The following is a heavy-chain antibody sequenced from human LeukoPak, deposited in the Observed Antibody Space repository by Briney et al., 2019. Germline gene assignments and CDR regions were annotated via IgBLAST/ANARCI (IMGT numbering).Heavy chain of an antibody. Sequence: ASVKVSCKASGYTFTTYDLNWVRQATGQGLEWMGWMNPNSGNTGYAQKFQGGVTMTRNTSISTAYMELNNLTSEDTAVYYCARRIRGAPTDHWGQGTLVTVSS. D-gene: IGHD3-10*01. CDR3: ARRIRGAPTDH. V-gene: IGHV1-8*01. J-gene: IGHJ4*02. CDR2: MNPNSGNT. CDR1: GYTFTTYD.